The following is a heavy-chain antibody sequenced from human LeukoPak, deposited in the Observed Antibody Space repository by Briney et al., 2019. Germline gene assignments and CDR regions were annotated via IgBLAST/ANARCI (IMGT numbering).Heavy chain of an antibody. Sequence: GASVKVSCKASGYTLTTSDINWVRQATGQGLEWMGWMNPNTGHTGFTQKFQGRVTMTRSISLNTAYMELSSLRSEDTAVYFCGRVQSGSLLRYGMDVWGQGDHGHRLL. J-gene: IGHJ6*02. CDR2: MNPNTGHT. V-gene: IGHV1-8*01. D-gene: IGHD3-10*01. CDR3: GRVQSGSLLRYGMDV. CDR1: GYTLTTSD.